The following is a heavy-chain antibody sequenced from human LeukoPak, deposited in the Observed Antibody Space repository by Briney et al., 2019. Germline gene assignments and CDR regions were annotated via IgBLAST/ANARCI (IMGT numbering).Heavy chain of an antibody. J-gene: IGHJ4*02. Sequence: PSETLSLTGTGSGGSISSYYWSWLRQPPGKGLEWIGEINHSGSTNYNPSLKSRVTISVDTSKNQFSLKLSSVTAADTAVYYCARGFGDIVVVPAADQFDYWGQGTLVTVSS. CDR3: ARGFGDIVVVPAADQFDY. D-gene: IGHD2-2*01. CDR1: GGSISSYY. V-gene: IGHV4-34*01. CDR2: INHSGST.